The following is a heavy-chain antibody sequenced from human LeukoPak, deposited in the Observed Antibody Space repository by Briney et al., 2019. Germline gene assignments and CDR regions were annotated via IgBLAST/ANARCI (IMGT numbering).Heavy chain of an antibody. J-gene: IGHJ4*02. CDR3: ASSSGSYYAPVEYFDY. D-gene: IGHD1-26*01. V-gene: IGHV3-48*04. CDR1: GFTFSSYS. CDR2: ISSSGSTI. Sequence: HAGGSLRLSCAASGFTFSSYSMNWVRQAPGKGLEWVSYISSSGSTIYYADSVKGRFTISRDNAKNSLYLQMNSLRAEDTAVYYCASSSGSYYAPVEYFDYWGQGTLVTVSS.